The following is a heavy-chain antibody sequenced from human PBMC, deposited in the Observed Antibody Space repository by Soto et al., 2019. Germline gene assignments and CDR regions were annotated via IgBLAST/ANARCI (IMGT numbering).Heavy chain of an antibody. Sequence: QVQLQESGPGLVKPSQTLSLTCTVSGGSISSGGYYWSWIRQHPGKGLEWIGYIYYSGSTYYNPSLKSRVTMSVDTSKNQFSLKLSSVTAADTAVYYCARDRLWAASYYYYGMDVWGQGTTVTVSS. V-gene: IGHV4-31*03. J-gene: IGHJ6*02. D-gene: IGHD6-25*01. CDR1: GGSISSGGYY. CDR3: ARDRLWAASYYYYGMDV. CDR2: IYYSGST.